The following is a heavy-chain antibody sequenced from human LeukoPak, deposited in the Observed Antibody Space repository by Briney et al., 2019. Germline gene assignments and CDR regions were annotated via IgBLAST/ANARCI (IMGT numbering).Heavy chain of an antibody. V-gene: IGHV3-23*01. CDR2: ISASGDSS. D-gene: IGHD3-10*01. J-gene: IGHJ6*02. CDR3: AKDITIVRGAYDYYGMDV. CDR1: GLTFSDFA. Sequence: GGSLRLSCTVSGLTFSDFAMSWVRQAPGKGLEWVSVISASGDSSYYADSVKGRFTISRDNSKNTLYLQMHSLTAEDTAVYYCAKDITIVRGAYDYYGMDVWGQGTTVIVSS.